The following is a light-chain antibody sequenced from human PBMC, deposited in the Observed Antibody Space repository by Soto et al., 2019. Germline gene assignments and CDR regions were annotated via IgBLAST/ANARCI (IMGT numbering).Light chain of an antibody. V-gene: IGKV3-11*01. Sequence: FVLKHSPTTLSLSRRESASLFCRASQSVSSYLAWYQQKPGQSPRLLIYDASNRATGIPARFSGTGSGTDFTLTINNLGPEDFAVYYCQVRTNWSIAFGRGIRLEIK. CDR1: QSVSSY. CDR3: QVRTNWSIA. J-gene: IGKJ5*01. CDR2: DAS.